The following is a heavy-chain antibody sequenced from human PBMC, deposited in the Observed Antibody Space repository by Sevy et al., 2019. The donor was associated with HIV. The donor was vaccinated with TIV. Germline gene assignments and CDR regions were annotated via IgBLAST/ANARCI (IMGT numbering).Heavy chain of an antibody. J-gene: IGHJ6*02. V-gene: IGHV3-48*01. Sequence: GGCLRLSCAASGFTFSSYSMNWVRQAPGKGLEWVSYISSSSSTIYYADSVKGRFTISRDNAKNSLYLQMNSLRAEDTAVYYCARMGSSSFPYYYYYGMDVWGQGTTVTVSS. CDR1: GFTFSSYS. CDR2: ISSSSSTI. D-gene: IGHD6-6*01. CDR3: ARMGSSSFPYYYYYGMDV.